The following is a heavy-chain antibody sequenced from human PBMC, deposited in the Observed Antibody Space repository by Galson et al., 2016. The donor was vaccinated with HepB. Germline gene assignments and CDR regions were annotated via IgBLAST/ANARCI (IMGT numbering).Heavy chain of an antibody. J-gene: IGHJ4*02. V-gene: IGHV3-23*01. CDR1: GFTFSSYA. Sequence: SLRLSCADSGFTFSSYAMSWVRQAPGKRLEWVSSISGDGDPYSVDSMKGRFTISRDNSKDTLYLQVIRLRAEYTAVYYCARDRGFYSSTGDWGQGTLVTVSS. D-gene: IGHD2-2*01. CDR3: ARDRGFYSSTGD. CDR2: ISGDGDP.